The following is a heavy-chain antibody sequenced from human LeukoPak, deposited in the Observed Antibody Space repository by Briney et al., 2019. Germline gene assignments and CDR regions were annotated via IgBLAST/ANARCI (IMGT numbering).Heavy chain of an antibody. CDR1: GFTFSTYA. CDR3: AKVPAAIIAVSSDY. J-gene: IGHJ4*02. CDR2: ISGSGGST. Sequence: GGSLRLSCAASGFTFSTYAMSWVRQAPGKGLEWVSAISGSGGSTYYADSVKGRFTISRDNSKNTLYLQMNSLRAEDTAVYYCAKVPAAIIAVSSDYWGQGTLVTVSS. V-gene: IGHV3-23*01. D-gene: IGHD2-2*01.